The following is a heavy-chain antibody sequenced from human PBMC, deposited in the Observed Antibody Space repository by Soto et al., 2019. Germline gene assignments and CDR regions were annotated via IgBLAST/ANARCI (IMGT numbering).Heavy chain of an antibody. V-gene: IGHV1-69*01. CDR3: ARARLSNGDPNIYFFSGLDV. Sequence: QVQLVQSGAEVKRPGSSVKVSCKASGDMFRNSAFTWVRQAPGQGLAWMGVIIPLFRKTDVAQNFQGRVTFTADESTSSLYMEVSSLTSEDTAVYYCARARLSNGDPNIYFFSGLDVWGQGTTITVSS. J-gene: IGHJ6*02. D-gene: IGHD3-10*01. CDR2: IIPLFRKT. CDR1: GDMFRNSA.